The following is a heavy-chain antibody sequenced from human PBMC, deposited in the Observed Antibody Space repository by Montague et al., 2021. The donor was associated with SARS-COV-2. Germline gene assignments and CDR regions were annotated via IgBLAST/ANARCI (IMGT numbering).Heavy chain of an antibody. V-gene: IGHV3-30*04. J-gene: IGHJ4*01. CDR2: ISHDESNP. CDR3: AREGYRSRSFYIDS. Sequence: SLRLSCAASRLPFNGYAMHWVRQAPGKGLEWLTFISHDESNPRYADSVKGRFTISRDNSKNTLYLQMDSLRPEDTAVYYCAREGYRSRSFYIDSWGQGTLVTVSS. D-gene: IGHD3-10*01. CDR1: RLPFNGYA.